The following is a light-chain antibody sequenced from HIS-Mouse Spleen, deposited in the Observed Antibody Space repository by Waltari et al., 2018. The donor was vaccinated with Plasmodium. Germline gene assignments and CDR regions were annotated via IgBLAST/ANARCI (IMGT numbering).Light chain of an antibody. J-gene: IGLJ3*02. CDR3: NSLDSSGNHWV. Sequence: SSELTQDPAVSVALGQTVRITCQGDSLRSYYASWYQQKPGQAPVLVIYGKNNRPSGIPDRFSGSSSGNTDALTVTGAQAEDEADYYCNSLDSSGNHWVFGGGTKLTVL. CDR2: GKN. V-gene: IGLV3-19*01. CDR1: SLRSYY.